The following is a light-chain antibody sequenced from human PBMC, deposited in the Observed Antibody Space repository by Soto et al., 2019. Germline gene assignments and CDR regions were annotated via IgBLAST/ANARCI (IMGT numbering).Light chain of an antibody. CDR2: EGT. CDR1: SSDVGSYNL. CDR3: YSYAGENLYV. V-gene: IGLV2-23*01. J-gene: IGLJ1*01. Sequence: QSVLTQPASVSASPGQSITIPCTGTSSDVGSYNLVSRFQQHPGKVPKLLIYEGTKRPSGLSDRFSGSKSGNTASLTISGLQAEDEADYYCYSYAGENLYVFGTGTKLTVL.